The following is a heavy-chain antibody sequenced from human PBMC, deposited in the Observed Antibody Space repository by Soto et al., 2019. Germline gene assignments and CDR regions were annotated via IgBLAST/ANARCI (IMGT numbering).Heavy chain of an antibody. D-gene: IGHD2-8*02. CDR1: GYTFTSYG. V-gene: IGHV1-18*01. CDR3: ARGLVARHHYYSYGMDV. CDR2: ISAYNGNT. J-gene: IGHJ6*02. Sequence: QVQLVQSGAEVKKPGASVKVSCKASGYTFTSYGISWVRQAPGQGLEWMGWISAYNGNTNYAQKLQGRVTMTTDTATGTAYMELRSLRSDDTAVYYCARGLVARHHYYSYGMDVWGQGTTVTVSS.